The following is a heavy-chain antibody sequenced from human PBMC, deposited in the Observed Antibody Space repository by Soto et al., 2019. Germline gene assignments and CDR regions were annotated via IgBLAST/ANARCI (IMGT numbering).Heavy chain of an antibody. D-gene: IGHD6-25*01. CDR2: ISYDGTNK. CDR3: ARGAGQLRLGWCDP. Sequence: PGGSLRRSXAASAFTFSSYGMHRVRQAPGKGLARVAVISYDGTNKYYADSVKGRFTMSRDNSKNALYLQMNSLRAEDTAAYYSARGAGQLRLGWCDPWGKGTLVAVSS. V-gene: IGHV3-30*19. J-gene: IGHJ5*02. CDR1: AFTFSSYG.